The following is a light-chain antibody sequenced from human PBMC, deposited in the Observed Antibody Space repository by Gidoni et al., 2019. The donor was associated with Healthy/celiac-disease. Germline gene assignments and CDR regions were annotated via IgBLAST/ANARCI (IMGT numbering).Light chain of an antibody. CDR1: QSISSY. CDR3: QQSYSTPRT. CDR2: AAS. V-gene: IGKV1-39*01. J-gene: IGKJ2*01. Sequence: DIQTTQSPSSLSASVGDRVTITCRASQSISSYLNWYQQKPGKAPKLLIYAASSLQSGVSSRFSGSGSGTDFTLTISSLQPEDFATYYCQQSYSTPRTFGQXTKLEIK.